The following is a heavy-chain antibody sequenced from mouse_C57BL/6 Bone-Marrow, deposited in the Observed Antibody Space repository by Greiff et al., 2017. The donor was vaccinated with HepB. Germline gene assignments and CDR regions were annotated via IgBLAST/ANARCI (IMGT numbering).Heavy chain of an antibody. D-gene: IGHD1-3*01. CDR1: GYTFTDYN. CDR3: ARNYITPWYFDV. V-gene: IGHV1-18*01. Sequence: VQLQQSGPELVKPGASVKIPCKASGYTFTDYNMDWVKQSHGKSLEWIGDINPNNGGTIYNQKFKGKATLTVDKSSSTAYMELRSLTSEDSAVYFCARNYITPWYFDVWGTGTTVTVSS. CDR2: INPNNGGT. J-gene: IGHJ1*03.